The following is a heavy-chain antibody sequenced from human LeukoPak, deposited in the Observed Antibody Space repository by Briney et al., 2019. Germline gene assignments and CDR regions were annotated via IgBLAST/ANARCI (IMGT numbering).Heavy chain of an antibody. V-gene: IGHV3-66*01. D-gene: IGHD1-26*01. CDR2: IYSGGST. J-gene: IGHJ4*02. CDR1: GFTVSSNY. Sequence: GGSARLSCAASGFTVSSNYMSWIRQAPGKGLEWVSVIYSGGSTYYADSVKGRFTISRDNSKNTLYLQMNSLRAEDTAVYYCARWEVGATAFDYWGQGTLVTVSS. CDR3: ARWEVGATAFDY.